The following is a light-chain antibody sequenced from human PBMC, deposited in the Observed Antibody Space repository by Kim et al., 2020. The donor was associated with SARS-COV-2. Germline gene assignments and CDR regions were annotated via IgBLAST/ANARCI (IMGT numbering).Light chain of an antibody. CDR2: EDN. J-gene: IGLJ3*02. CDR1: SGSIASNY. V-gene: IGLV6-57*04. CDR3: QSYDSNNWV. Sequence: NFMLTQPHSVSESPGKTVTISCTRSSGSIASNYVQWYQQRPGSAPTTVIYEDNRRPSGVPDRFSGSIDSSSNSASLTISGLKTEDEADSYCQSYDSNNWVFGGGNQLTVL.